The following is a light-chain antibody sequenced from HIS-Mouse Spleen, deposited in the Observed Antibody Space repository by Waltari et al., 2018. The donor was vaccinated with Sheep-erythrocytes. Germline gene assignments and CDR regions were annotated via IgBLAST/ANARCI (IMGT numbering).Light chain of an antibody. CDR1: KLGDKY. Sequence: SYELTQPPSVSVSPGQTASITCSGDKLGDKYACWYQQKPGQSPVLVIYQDRKRPSGIPELFSGSNSGNTATLTISGTQAMDEADYSCQAWDSSTAVFGGGTKLTVL. V-gene: IGLV3-1*01. CDR2: QDR. CDR3: QAWDSSTAV. J-gene: IGLJ2*01.